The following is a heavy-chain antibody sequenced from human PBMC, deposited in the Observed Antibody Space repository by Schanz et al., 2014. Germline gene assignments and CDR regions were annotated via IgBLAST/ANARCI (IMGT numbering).Heavy chain of an antibody. CDR1: GFTFSSYG. J-gene: IGHJ3*02. D-gene: IGHD3-10*01. Sequence: QVQLVESGGGVVQPGRSLRLSCAASGFTFSSYGMHWVRQAPGKGLEWVAIIWYDGSNKYYADSVKGRFTISRDNSKNTLFLQMNSLRDEDTAVYYGAKDFFSGVARGAIISHDAIDIWGQGTKVTVSS. CDR2: IWYDGSNK. CDR3: AKDFFSGVARGAIISHDAIDI. V-gene: IGHV3-33*06.